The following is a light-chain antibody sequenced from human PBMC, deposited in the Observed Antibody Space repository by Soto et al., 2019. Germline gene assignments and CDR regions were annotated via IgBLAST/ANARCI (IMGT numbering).Light chain of an antibody. Sequence: DIQMTQSPSTVSASVGDRVTITCRASQTISRWLAWYQQKPGKAPNLLIFDASTLKTGVPSRFSGSGSGTEFTLTINSLQPDDFATYYCQQYNTYSAFGQGTKVDIK. V-gene: IGKV1-5*01. CDR2: DAS. CDR1: QTISRW. CDR3: QQYNTYSA. J-gene: IGKJ1*01.